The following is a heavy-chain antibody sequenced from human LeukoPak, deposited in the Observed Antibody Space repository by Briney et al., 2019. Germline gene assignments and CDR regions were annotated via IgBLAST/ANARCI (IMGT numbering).Heavy chain of an antibody. V-gene: IGHV3-23*01. CDR3: AKTSSSAAISAWDS. Sequence: GGSLRLSCAASGFTFSSYAMSWVRQAPGKGLEWVSAISGSGGSTYYADSVKGRFTISRDNSKNTLYLQMNSLRAEDTAFYYCAKTSSSAAISAWDSWGQGTPATISS. CDR1: GFTFSSYA. D-gene: IGHD2-2*01. J-gene: IGHJ4*02. CDR2: ISGSGGST.